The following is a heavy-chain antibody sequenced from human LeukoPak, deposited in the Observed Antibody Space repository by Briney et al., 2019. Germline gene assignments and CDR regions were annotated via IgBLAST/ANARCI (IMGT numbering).Heavy chain of an antibody. CDR1: GGSFSGYY. Sequence: SETLSLTCAVYGGSFSGYYWSWIRQPPGKGLEWLGEINHSGNTNSNPSLKSRVTISVDTSKNQFSLKLSSVTAADTAVYYCAKAYGDYGTKTYRRAYFDYWGQGTLVTVSS. CDR3: AKAYGDYGTKTYRRAYFDY. CDR2: INHSGNT. J-gene: IGHJ4*02. D-gene: IGHD4-17*01. V-gene: IGHV4-34*01.